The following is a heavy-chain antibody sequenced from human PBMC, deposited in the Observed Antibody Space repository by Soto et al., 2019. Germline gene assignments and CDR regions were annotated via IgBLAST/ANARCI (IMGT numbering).Heavy chain of an antibody. CDR3: ARGDSNSWSDY. D-gene: IGHD6-13*01. Sequence: QVQLVESGGGVVQPGRSLRLSCAASGFTFRSYAMDWVRQAPGKGLEWVAVISYDGTKKYYADSVKGRFTITRDNSKNTLSLQMNSLRAEDTAVDYCARGDSNSWSDYWGQGNLVTVSS. J-gene: IGHJ4*02. CDR2: ISYDGTKK. V-gene: IGHV3-30*01. CDR1: GFTFRSYA.